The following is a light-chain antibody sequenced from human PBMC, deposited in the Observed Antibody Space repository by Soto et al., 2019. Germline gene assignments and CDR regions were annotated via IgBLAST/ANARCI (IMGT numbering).Light chain of an antibody. CDR3: CSYAGSSTYV. CDR2: EVS. Sequence: QSALTQPASVSGSPGQSITISCTGTSSDVGSYNLVSWYQQHPGKAPKFMIYEVSKRHSGVSNRSSGSKSGNTASLTISGLQAEDEADYYCCSYAGSSTYVFRTGTKLTVL. CDR1: SSDVGSYNL. J-gene: IGLJ1*01. V-gene: IGLV2-23*02.